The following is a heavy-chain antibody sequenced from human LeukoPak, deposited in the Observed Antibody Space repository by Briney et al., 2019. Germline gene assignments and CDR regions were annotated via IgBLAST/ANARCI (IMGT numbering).Heavy chain of an antibody. J-gene: IGHJ6*04. CDR3: ARDHRYCSGGSCYHYYGMDV. CDR2: IYYSGST. D-gene: IGHD2-15*01. Sequence: SQTLSLTCTVSGGSISSGGYYWSWIRQHPGKGLEWIGYIYYSGSTYYNPSLKSRVTISVDTSKNQFSLKLSSVTAADTAVYYCARDHRYCSGGSCYHYYGMDVWGKGTTVTVSS. V-gene: IGHV4-31*03. CDR1: GGSISSGGYY.